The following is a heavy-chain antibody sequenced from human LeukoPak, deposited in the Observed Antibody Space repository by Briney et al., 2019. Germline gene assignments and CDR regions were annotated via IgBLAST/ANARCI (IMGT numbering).Heavy chain of an antibody. CDR2: IYYSGST. CDR3: ARDQSSWYLNYYYMDV. J-gene: IGHJ6*03. Sequence: PSETLSLTCTVSGGSISSSSYYWGWIRQPPGKGLEWIGSIYYSGSTYYNPSLKSRVTISVDTSKNQFSLKLSSVTAADTAVYYCARDQSSWYLNYYYMDVWGKGTTVTVSS. CDR1: GGSISSSSYY. D-gene: IGHD6-13*01. V-gene: IGHV4-39*07.